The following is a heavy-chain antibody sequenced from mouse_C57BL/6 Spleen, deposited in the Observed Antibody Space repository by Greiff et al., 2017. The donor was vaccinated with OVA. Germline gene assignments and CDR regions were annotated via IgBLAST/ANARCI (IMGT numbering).Heavy chain of an antibody. CDR1: GFTFSDYY. D-gene: IGHD2-5*01. J-gene: IGHJ4*01. CDR3: AGEAYDSNQGRLYAMDY. CDR2: INYDGSST. Sequence: EVMLVESEGGLVQPGSSMKLSCTASGFTFSDYYMAWVRQVPEKGLEWVANINYDGSSTYYLDSLKSRFILSRDNAKNILYLQMSSLKSEDTATYYCAGEAYDSNQGRLYAMDYWGQGTSVTVSS. V-gene: IGHV5-16*01.